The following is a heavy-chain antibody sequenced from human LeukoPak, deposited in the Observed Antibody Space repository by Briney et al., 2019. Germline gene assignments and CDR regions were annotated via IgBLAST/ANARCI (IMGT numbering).Heavy chain of an antibody. CDR3: ARGAMVAATRSFYYGMDI. CDR2: LFYSGST. D-gene: IGHD2-15*01. J-gene: IGHJ6*02. CDR1: GGSISSGDFY. V-gene: IGHV4-30-4*01. Sequence: SETLSLTCIVSGGSISSGDFYWSWLRQPPGKGLEWIGYLFYSGSTYNNPSLKSRVTISVDTSKNQFSLKLSSVTAADTAVYYCARGAMVAATRSFYYGMDIWGQGTTVTVSS.